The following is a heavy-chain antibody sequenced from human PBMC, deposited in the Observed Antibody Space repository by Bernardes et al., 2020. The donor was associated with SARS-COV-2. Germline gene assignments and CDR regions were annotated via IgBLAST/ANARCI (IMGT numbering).Heavy chain of an antibody. J-gene: IGHJ6*02. CDR1: GRSISSYY. V-gene: IGHV4-59*08. Sequence: ETLSLTCTVSGRSISSYYWSWIRQPPGKGLEWIGYIYYSGSTNYNPSLKSRVTISVDTSKNQFSLKLSSVTAADTAVYYCARPGIGAIFGLVSTPAGMDLWGPGTTGTVSS. CDR3: ARPGIGAIFGLVSTPAGMDL. CDR2: IYYSGST. D-gene: IGHD3-3*01.